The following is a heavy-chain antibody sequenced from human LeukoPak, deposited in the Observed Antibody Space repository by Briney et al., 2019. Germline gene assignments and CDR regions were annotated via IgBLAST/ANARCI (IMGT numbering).Heavy chain of an antibody. CDR2: INHSGST. D-gene: IGHD2/OR15-2a*01. V-gene: IGHV4-34*01. Sequence: PSETLSLTCAVYGGSFSGYYWSWIRQPPGKGLEWIGEINHSGSTYYNPSLRSRVTISVDTSKNQFSLKLSSVTAADTAVYYCARRPNIDTSDLWGLGTLVTVSS. J-gene: IGHJ5*02. CDR1: GGSFSGYY. CDR3: ARRPNIDTSDL.